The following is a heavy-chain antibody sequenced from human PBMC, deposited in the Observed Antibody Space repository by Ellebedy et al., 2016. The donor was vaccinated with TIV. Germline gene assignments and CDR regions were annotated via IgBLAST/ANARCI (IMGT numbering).Heavy chain of an antibody. CDR1: GFTFSSYS. V-gene: IGHV3-30*01. CDR2: ISYDVITQ. J-gene: IGHJ4*02. Sequence: PGGSLRLSCTASGFTFSSYSMFWVRQAPGKGLEWVALISYDVITQYYADSVKGRFTISRDNSKNTLYLQMNSLRAEDTAVYYCARVSPYFDYWGQGTLVTVSS. CDR3: ARVSPYFDY.